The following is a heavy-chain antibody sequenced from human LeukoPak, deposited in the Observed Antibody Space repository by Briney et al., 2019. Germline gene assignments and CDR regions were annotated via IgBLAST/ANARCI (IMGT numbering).Heavy chain of an antibody. CDR2: ISAYNGNT. Sequence: ASVKVSCKASGYTFTSYGISWVRQAPGQGLEWMGWISAYNGNTNYAQKLQGRVTMTTDTSTSTAYMELRSLRSDDTAVYYCARVNALMLDYYDSSGGTLAFDPWGQGTLVTVSS. V-gene: IGHV1-18*01. D-gene: IGHD3-22*01. CDR1: GYTFTSYG. CDR3: ARVNALMLDYYDSSGGTLAFDP. J-gene: IGHJ5*02.